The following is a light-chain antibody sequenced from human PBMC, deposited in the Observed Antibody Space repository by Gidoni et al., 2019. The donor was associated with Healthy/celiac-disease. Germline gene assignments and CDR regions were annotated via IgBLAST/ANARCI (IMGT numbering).Light chain of an antibody. V-gene: IGKV1-5*03. CDR1: QSISSW. CDR3: QQYNSYSPKYT. CDR2: KAS. Sequence: DIQMTQSPSTLSASVGDRVTITCRASQSISSWLAWYQQKPGKAPKLLIYKASSLESGVPSRFSGSGSGTEFTLTISRLQPDDFATYYCQQYNSYSPKYTFGPGTKLEIK. J-gene: IGKJ2*01.